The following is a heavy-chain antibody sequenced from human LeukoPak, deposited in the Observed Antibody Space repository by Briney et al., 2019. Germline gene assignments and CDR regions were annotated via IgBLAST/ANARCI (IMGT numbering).Heavy chain of an antibody. CDR1: GGSISSSNYY. J-gene: IGHJ6*02. Sequence: SETLSLTCTVSGGSISSSNYYWVGVRQPPGKGLEWIASIFYSGTTYYNPSLRSRVTISVDTSKNQSSLKLSSVSAPETAVYYRATQGGSSSSYYYGMDVWGQGTTVTVSS. D-gene: IGHD6-6*01. CDR2: IFYSGTT. CDR3: ATQGGSSSSYYYGMDV. V-gene: IGHV4-39*01.